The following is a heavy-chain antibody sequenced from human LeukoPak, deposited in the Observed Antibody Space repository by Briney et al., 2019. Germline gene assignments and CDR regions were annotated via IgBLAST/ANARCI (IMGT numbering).Heavy chain of an antibody. CDR1: GFTFSSYW. CDR3: AKASRSYDILTGYGP. CDR2: IKQDGSEK. J-gene: IGHJ5*02. Sequence: PGGSLRLSCAASGFTFSSYWMSWVRQAPGKGLEWVANIKQDGSEKYYVDSVKGRFTISRDNAKNSLYLQMNSLRAEDTALYYCAKASRSYDILTGYGPWGQGTLVTVSS. D-gene: IGHD3-9*01. V-gene: IGHV3-7*03.